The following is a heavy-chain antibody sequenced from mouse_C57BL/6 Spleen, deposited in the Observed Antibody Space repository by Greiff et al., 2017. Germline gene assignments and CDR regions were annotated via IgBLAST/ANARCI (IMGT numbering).Heavy chain of an antibody. CDR1: GYTFTDYY. V-gene: IGHV1-76*01. Sequence: VQLQQSGAELVRPGASVKLSCKASGYTFTDYYINWVKQRPGQGLEWIARIYPGSGNTYYNEKFKGKATLTAEKSSSTAYMQLSSLTSEDSAVYFCARGGLADYYAMDYWGQGTSVTVSS. CDR2: IYPGSGNT. J-gene: IGHJ4*01. CDR3: ARGGLADYYAMDY.